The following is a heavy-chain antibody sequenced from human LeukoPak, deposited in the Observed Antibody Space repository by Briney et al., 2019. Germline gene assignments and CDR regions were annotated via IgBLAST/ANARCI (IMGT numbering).Heavy chain of an antibody. J-gene: IGHJ6*02. V-gene: IGHV3-21*01. CDR1: GFTFSSYS. Sequence: GGSLRLSCAASGFTFSSYSMNWVRQAPGKGLEWVSSISSSSSYIYYADSVKGRFTISRDNAKNSPYLQMNSLRAEDTAVYYCAREDSGYYGMDVWGQGTTVIVSS. CDR2: ISSSSSYI. D-gene: IGHD1-26*01. CDR3: AREDSGYYGMDV.